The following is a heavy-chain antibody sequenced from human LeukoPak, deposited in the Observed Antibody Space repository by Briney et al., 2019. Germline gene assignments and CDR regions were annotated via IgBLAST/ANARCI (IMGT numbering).Heavy chain of an antibody. D-gene: IGHD1-26*01. V-gene: IGHV3-7*01. CDR2: INQDGSEK. J-gene: IGHJ4*02. CDR3: ARDKLVGATHFDY. CDR1: GFTFSSYW. Sequence: SGGSLRLPCAASGFTFSSYWMSWVRQAPGKGLEWVANINQDGSEKNYVDSVKGRFTTSRDNAKNSLYLQMNSLRAEDTAVYYCARDKLVGATHFDYWGQGTLVTVSS.